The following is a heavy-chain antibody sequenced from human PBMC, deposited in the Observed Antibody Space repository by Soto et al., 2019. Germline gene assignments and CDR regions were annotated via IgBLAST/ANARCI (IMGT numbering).Heavy chain of an antibody. V-gene: IGHV4-30-2*01. D-gene: IGHD6-13*01. CDR2: IYHSGST. Sequence: PSETLSLTCAVSGGSISSGGYSWSWIRQPPGKGLEWIGYIYHSGSTYYNPSLKSRVTISRDNAKNSLYLQMDSLRDEDTAVYYCARYSSRWTLDYWGQGTLVTVSS. CDR1: GGSISSGGYS. J-gene: IGHJ4*02. CDR3: ARYSSRWTLDY.